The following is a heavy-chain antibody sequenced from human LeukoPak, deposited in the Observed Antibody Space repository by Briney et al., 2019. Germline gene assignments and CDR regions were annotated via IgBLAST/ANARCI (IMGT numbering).Heavy chain of an antibody. J-gene: IGHJ5*02. CDR2: IYTSGST. CDR1: GGSISSGSYY. V-gene: IGHV4-61*02. CDR3: ARHVARYFDWLSPNWFDP. Sequence: TLSLTCTVSGGSISSGSYYWGWIRQPAGKGLEWIGRIYTSGSTNYNPSLKSRFTISVDTSKNQFSLKLSSVTAADTAVYYCARHVARYFDWLSPNWFDPWGQGTLVTVSS. D-gene: IGHD3-9*01.